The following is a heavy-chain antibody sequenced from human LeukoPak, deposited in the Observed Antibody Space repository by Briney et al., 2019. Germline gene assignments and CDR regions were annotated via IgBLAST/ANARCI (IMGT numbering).Heavy chain of an antibody. CDR2: ISSSSSYI. V-gene: IGHV3-21*01. D-gene: IGHD4-23*01. CDR1: GFTFSNYW. Sequence: GGSLRLSCVASGFTFSNYWMHWVRQAPGKGLEWVSFISSSSSYIYYADSVKGRFTISRDNAKNSLYLQMNSLRAEDTAVYYCARNYGGNPGWFDPWGQGTLVTVSS. CDR3: ARNYGGNPGWFDP. J-gene: IGHJ5*02.